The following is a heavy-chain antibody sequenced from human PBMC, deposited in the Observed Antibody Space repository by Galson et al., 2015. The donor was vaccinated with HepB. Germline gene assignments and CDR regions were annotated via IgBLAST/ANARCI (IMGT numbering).Heavy chain of an antibody. CDR3: ATGGLRNYYDSSGYPN. J-gene: IGHJ4*02. CDR1: GYTLTELS. V-gene: IGHV1-24*01. CDR2: FDPEDGET. D-gene: IGHD3-22*01. Sequence: SVKVSCKVSGYTLTELSVHWVRQAPGKGLEWMGGFDPEDGETIYAQKFQGRVTMTEDTSTDTAYMELSSLRSEDTAVYYCATGGLRNYYDSSGYPNWGQGTLVTVSS.